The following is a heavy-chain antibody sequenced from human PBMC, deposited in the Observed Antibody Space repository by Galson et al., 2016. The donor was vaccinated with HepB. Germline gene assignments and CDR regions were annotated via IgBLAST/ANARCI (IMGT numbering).Heavy chain of an antibody. CDR1: GYTFTDYW. J-gene: IGHJ4*02. CDR2: TYPRESDT. Sequence: QSGAEVKKPGESLKISCETSGYTFTDYWIGWVRRLPGKGLAWMGITYPRESDTRYSPSFPGQVTISADKSISTLYLHWSSLKASDTAMYYCARVMGQWLPYFWGQGTLVTVSS. CDR3: ARVMGQWLPYF. V-gene: IGHV5-51*01. D-gene: IGHD6-19*01.